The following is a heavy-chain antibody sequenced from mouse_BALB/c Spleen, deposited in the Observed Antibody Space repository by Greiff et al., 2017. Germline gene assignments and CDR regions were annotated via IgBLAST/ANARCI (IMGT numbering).Heavy chain of an antibody. D-gene: IGHD2-14*01. CDR2: IYPSDSYT. CDR3: TRYRYDGRVDY. Sequence: QVQLQQPGAELVRPGASVKLSCKASGYTFTSYWINWVKQRPGQGLEWIGNIYPSDSYTNYNQKFKDKATLTVDKSSSTAYMQLSSPTSEDSAVYYCTRYRYDGRVDYWGQGTTLTVSS. J-gene: IGHJ2*01. CDR1: GYTFTSYW. V-gene: IGHV1-69*02.